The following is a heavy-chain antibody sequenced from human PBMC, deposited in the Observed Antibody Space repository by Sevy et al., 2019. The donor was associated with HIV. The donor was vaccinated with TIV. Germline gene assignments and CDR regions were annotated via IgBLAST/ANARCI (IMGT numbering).Heavy chain of an antibody. CDR3: ARIMVRGVIITAWFDP. CDR1: GFPFDDYG. J-gene: IGHJ5*02. D-gene: IGHD3-10*01. CDR2: INWNGGST. Sequence: GGSLRLSCAASGFPFDDYGMSWVRQAPGKGLEWVSGINWNGGSTGYADSVKGRFTISRDNAKNSLYLQMNSLRAEDTAWYHCARIMVRGVIITAWFDPWGQGTLVTVSS. V-gene: IGHV3-20*01.